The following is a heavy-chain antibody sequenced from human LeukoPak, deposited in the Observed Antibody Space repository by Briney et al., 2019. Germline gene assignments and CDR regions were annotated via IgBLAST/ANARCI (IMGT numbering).Heavy chain of an antibody. CDR3: ARAPYTSGWYYAFDY. Sequence: GGSLRLSCAASGFTFSTYTMHWVRQAPGKGLEWVALISYEGSKQNYADSVKGRFTISRDNSQNTLYLEMNSLRTEDTAVYYCARAPYTSGWYYAFDYWGQGTLVTVSS. CDR2: ISYEGSKQ. D-gene: IGHD6-19*01. J-gene: IGHJ4*02. V-gene: IGHV3-30-3*01. CDR1: GFTFSTYT.